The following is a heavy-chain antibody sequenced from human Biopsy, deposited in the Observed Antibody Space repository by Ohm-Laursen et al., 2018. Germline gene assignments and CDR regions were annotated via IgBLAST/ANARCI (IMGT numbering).Heavy chain of an antibody. V-gene: IGHV4-61*01. D-gene: IGHD5-18*01. Sequence: TLSLTCTASGASVSSGSYDWSWIRQPPGKGLEWIGNIYNDVSTKYNPSLRSRVTISADKSANQFSLKLRSVTAADTAVYYCARGYAGLYEAFDFWGQGTVVTVAS. CDR3: ARGYAGLYEAFDF. CDR2: IYNDVST. CDR1: GASVSSGSYD. J-gene: IGHJ3*01.